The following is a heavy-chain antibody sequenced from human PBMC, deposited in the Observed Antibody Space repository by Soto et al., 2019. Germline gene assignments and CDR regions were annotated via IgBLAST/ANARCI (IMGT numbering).Heavy chain of an antibody. CDR3: ARDRGTTTVTFDAFQH. Sequence: EVQLLESGGGLVQPGGSLRLSCAASGFSFNSYSMSWVRQAPGKGREWFAGIIGSGDSAYYADSVKGRFTISRDNSKNTLSLQMNSLRAGDTAIYYCARDRGTTTVTFDAFQHWGQGTLVAVSS. V-gene: IGHV3-23*01. CDR2: IIGSGDSA. J-gene: IGHJ1*01. D-gene: IGHD4-17*01. CDR1: GFSFNSYS.